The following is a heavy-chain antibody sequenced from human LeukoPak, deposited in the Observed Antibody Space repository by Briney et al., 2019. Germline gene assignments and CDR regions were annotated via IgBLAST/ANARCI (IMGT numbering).Heavy chain of an antibody. CDR3: AKPHTPYCSGATCYLFDF. V-gene: IGHV3-23*01. D-gene: IGHD2-15*01. Sequence: GGSLRLSCAASGFTFTSYAMSWVRQAPGKGLEWVSAITGSGDTTYYAASVKGRFTISRDNSKNTLYVQLNSLRAEDTAVYYCAKPHTPYCSGATCYLFDFWGQGTLVTVSS. CDR2: ITGSGDTT. CDR1: GFTFTSYA. J-gene: IGHJ4*02.